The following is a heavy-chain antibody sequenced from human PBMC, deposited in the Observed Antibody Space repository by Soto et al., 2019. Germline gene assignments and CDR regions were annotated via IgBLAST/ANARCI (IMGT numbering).Heavy chain of an antibody. CDR1: GFTFDDYA. CDR2: INWNSDDI. D-gene: IGHD4-4*01. Sequence: EVQLVESGGGLVQPGRSLRLSCAASGFTFDDYAMHWVRQAPGKGLEWVSSINWNSDDIGYADSVAGRFTISRDNAKNSLYLQMNSLRADDTALYYCAKDYTWNLQWPESWGRGTLVTVSS. V-gene: IGHV3-9*01. CDR3: AKDYTWNLQWPES. J-gene: IGHJ5*02.